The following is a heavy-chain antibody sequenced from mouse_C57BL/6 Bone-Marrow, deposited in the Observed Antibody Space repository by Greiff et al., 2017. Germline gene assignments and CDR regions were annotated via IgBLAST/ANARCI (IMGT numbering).Heavy chain of an antibody. D-gene: IGHD1-1*01. CDR3: ARRNYYGSSSLHWYFDV. CDR1: GYTFTGYW. V-gene: IGHV1-9*01. CDR2: ILPGSGST. Sequence: QVQLKESGAELMKPGASVKLSCKATGYTFTGYWIEWVKQRPGHGLEWIGEILPGSGSTNYNEKFKGKATFTADTSSNTAYMQLSSLTTEDSAIYYCARRNYYGSSSLHWYFDVWGTGTTVTVSS. J-gene: IGHJ1*03.